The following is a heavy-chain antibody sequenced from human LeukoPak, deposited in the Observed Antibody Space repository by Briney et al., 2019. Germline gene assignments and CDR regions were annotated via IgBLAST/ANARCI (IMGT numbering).Heavy chain of an antibody. V-gene: IGHV1-69*01. CDR1: GGTFSSYA. D-gene: IGHD4-23*01. CDR2: IIPIFGTA. CDR3: TTDLLRWAITLGC. J-gene: IGHJ4*02. Sequence: SVTVSCKASGGTFSSYAISWVRQAPGQGLEWMGGIIPIFGTANYAQKFQGRVTITADEYTSTAYMELSSLRSEDTAVYYCTTDLLRWAITLGCWGQGTLVTVSS.